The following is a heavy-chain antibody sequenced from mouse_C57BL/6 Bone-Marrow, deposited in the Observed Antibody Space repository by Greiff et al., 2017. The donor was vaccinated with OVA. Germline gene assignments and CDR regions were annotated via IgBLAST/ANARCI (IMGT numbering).Heavy chain of an antibody. Sequence: EVQLQQSGPELVKPGASVKISCKASGYTFTDYYMNWVKQSHGKSLEWIGDINPNNGGTSYNQKFKGKATLTVDKSSSTAYMELRSLTSEDSAVYYCARENWASAWFAYWGQGTLVTVSA. CDR3: ARENWASAWFAY. D-gene: IGHD4-1*01. CDR1: GYTFTDYY. J-gene: IGHJ3*01. CDR2: INPNNGGT. V-gene: IGHV1-26*01.